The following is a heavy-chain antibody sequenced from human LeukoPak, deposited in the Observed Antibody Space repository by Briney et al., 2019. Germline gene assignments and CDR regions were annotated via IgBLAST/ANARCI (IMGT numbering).Heavy chain of an antibody. CDR1: GGTFSSYA. Sequence: SVKVSCKAPGGTFSSYAISWVRQAPGQGLEWMGRIIPILGIANYAQKFQGRVAITADKSTSTAYMELSSLRSEDTAVYYCAREDCSSTSCLWYFDLWGRGTLVTVSS. D-gene: IGHD2-2*01. J-gene: IGHJ2*01. CDR2: IIPILGIA. V-gene: IGHV1-69*04. CDR3: AREDCSSTSCLWYFDL.